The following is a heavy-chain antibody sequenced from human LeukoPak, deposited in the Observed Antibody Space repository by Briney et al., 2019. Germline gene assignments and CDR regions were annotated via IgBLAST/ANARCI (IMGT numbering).Heavy chain of an antibody. CDR3: AHRGGLDSSGHYYAD. CDR2: IYWDDDK. J-gene: IGHJ4*02. V-gene: IGHV2-5*02. CDR1: GFSLSTSGVG. Sequence: SGPRESKPTQTLTLTCTFSGFSLSTSGVGVGWIRQPPVKALEWLALIYWDDDKRYRPSLKSRPTITKDTSKNQVVLTVTNMDPVDTATYYCAHRGGLDSSGHYYADCGQGNLVTVSS. D-gene: IGHD3-22*01.